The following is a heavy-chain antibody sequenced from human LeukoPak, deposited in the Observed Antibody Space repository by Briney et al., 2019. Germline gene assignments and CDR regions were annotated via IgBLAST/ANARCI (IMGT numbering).Heavy chain of an antibody. CDR2: INHSGST. J-gene: IGHJ5*02. CDR1: GGSFSGYY. Sequence: SETLSLTCAVYGGSFSGYYWSWIRQPPGKGLEWIGEINHSGSTNYNPSLKSRVTISVDTSKNQFSLKLSSVTAADTAVYYCARGLLHSCWFDPWGQGTLVTVSS. V-gene: IGHV4-34*01. CDR3: ARGLLHSCWFDP. D-gene: IGHD2/OR15-2a*01.